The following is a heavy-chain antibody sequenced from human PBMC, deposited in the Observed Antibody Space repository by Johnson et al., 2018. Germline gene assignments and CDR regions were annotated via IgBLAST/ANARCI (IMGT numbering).Heavy chain of an antibody. V-gene: IGHV3-30-3*01. D-gene: IGHD5-18*01. Sequence: QVQLVQSGGGVVQPGRSLRLSCAASRFTFSSYAMHWVRQAPGQGLEWVAVISSAGRNKYSADSVQGRFIISRDNSKNTLYLQMNSLRAEDTAVYYCARDRVQLWFDAFDIWGQGTMVTVSS. CDR1: RFTFSSYA. J-gene: IGHJ3*02. CDR2: ISSAGRNK. CDR3: ARDRVQLWFDAFDI.